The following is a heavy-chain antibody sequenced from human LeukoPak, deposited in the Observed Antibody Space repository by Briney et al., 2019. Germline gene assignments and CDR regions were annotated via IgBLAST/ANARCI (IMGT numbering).Heavy chain of an antibody. CDR3: ASEFIDTGSYFLVCDY. D-gene: IGHD1-26*01. V-gene: IGHV1-2*02. Sequence: GASVKVSCKASGYTFTGYFIHWLRQAPGQGLEWMGLINADTGVTNYAQKFQGRVTMPRDTSFATAYMELSRLRSDDTAVYYSASEFIDTGSYFLVCDYWGQGTLVTVSS. J-gene: IGHJ4*02. CDR1: GYTFTGYF. CDR2: INADTGVT.